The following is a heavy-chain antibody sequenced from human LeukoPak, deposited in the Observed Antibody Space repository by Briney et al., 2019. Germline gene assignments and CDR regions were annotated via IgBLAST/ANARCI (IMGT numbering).Heavy chain of an antibody. CDR3: ARDEGGSLLGYYYYMDV. V-gene: IGHV1-69*06. J-gene: IGHJ6*03. CDR1: GYTFTSYG. Sequence: SVKVSCKASGYTFTSYGISWVRQAPGQGLEWMGGIIPIFGTANYAQKFQGRVTITADKSTSTAYMELSSLRSEDTAVYYCARDEGGSLLGYYYYMDVWGKGTTVTVSS. D-gene: IGHD1-26*01. CDR2: IIPIFGTA.